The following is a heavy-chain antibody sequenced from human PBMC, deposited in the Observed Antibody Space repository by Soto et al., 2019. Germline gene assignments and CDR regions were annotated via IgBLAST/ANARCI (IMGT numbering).Heavy chain of an antibody. CDR2: ISGSSNII. CDR3: ARGFDLQYGMDV. Sequence: EAPLVESGGGLVQRGGSVRLSCAASGFTLSPYSMNWVRQAPGKGLEWISYISGSSNIINYADSVKGRFIISRDNTKNSLYLQMNSLRDEDTAVYYCARGFDLQYGMDVWGQGTTVTVSS. D-gene: IGHD3-10*01. CDR1: GFTLSPYS. J-gene: IGHJ6*02. V-gene: IGHV3-48*02.